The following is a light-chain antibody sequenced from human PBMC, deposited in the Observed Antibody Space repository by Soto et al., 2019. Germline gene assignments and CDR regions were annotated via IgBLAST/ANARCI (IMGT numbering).Light chain of an antibody. J-gene: IGKJ1*01. CDR2: TAT. CDR3: QQSYSAPPWT. Sequence: DIQMTQSPSSLSASVGDTITITCRASQNIRSYLNWYQQKSGKAPNLLIYTATTLQSEVPSRFSGSGSETDFPLTISSLEPEDFATCYCQQSYSAPPWTFGPGTKVELK. CDR1: QNIRSY. V-gene: IGKV1-39*01.